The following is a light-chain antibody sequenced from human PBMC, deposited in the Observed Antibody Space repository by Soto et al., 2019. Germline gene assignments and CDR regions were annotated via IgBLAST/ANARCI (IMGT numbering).Light chain of an antibody. J-gene: IGKJ1*01. Sequence: EIVLTQSPGTLSLSPGERDTLSCRASQSVSNNYLAWYQQKPGQAPRLLIYGASNRATGIPDRFSGSGSGTDFTLTISRLEPEAFAVYYCQQYCSSGTFGQGTKVDIK. CDR1: QSVSNNY. V-gene: IGKV3-20*01. CDR2: GAS. CDR3: QQYCSSGT.